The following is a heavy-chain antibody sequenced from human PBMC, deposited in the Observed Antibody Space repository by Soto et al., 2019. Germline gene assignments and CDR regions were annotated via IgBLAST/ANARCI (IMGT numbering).Heavy chain of an antibody. D-gene: IGHD3-3*01. CDR2: INAGNGNT. CDR1: GYTFTSYA. V-gene: IGHV1-3*01. CDR3: ASQRTIFGVVTPNWFEP. Sequence: ASVKVSCKASGYTFTSYAMHWVRQAPGQRLEWMGWINAGNGNTKYSQKFQGRVTITRDTSASTAYMELSSLRSEDTAVYYCASQRTIFGVVTPNWFEPWGQGTLVTVSS. J-gene: IGHJ5*02.